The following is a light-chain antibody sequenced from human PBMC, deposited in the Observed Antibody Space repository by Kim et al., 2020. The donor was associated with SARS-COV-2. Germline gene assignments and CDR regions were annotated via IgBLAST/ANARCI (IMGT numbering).Light chain of an antibody. CDR1: QSVSSSY. CDR2: DAT. J-gene: IGKJ4*01. CDR3: QQYHNSPLT. V-gene: IGKV3D-20*01. Sequence: SPEERATLSCEASQSVSSSYLAWYQQKPGLAPRLVIYDATIRATGIPDRFSGSGSGTDFTLTISRLEPEDFAMYYCQQYHNSPLTFGGGTKVDIK.